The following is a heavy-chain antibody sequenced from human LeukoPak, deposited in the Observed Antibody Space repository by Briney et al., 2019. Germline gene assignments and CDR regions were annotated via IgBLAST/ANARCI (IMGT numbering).Heavy chain of an antibody. J-gene: IGHJ6*03. V-gene: IGHV3-49*04. CDR1: GFTFGDYA. D-gene: IGHD3-10*01. CDR2: IRSKAYGGTT. CDR3: TRETMVRGYYYYYMDV. Sequence: GGSLRLSCTASGFTFGDYAMSWVRQAPGKGLEWVGFIRSKAYGGTTEYAASVKGRFTISRDDSKSIAYLQMNSLKTEDTAVYYCTRETMVRGYYYYYMDVWGKGTTVTVSS.